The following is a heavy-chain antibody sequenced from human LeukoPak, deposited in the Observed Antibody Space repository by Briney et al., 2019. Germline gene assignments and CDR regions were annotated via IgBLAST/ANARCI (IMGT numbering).Heavy chain of an antibody. V-gene: IGHV3-23*01. CDR2: ISGSGGST. D-gene: IGHD1-26*01. CDR3: AKARPVEWELSYIYQDFDF. CDR1: GFTFSSYA. J-gene: IGHJ4*02. Sequence: PGGSLRLSCAASGFTFSSYAMSWVRQAPGKGLEWVSAISGSGGSTYYADSVKGRFTISRDNSKNTLYLQMYSLRAEDTAVYYCAKARPVEWELSYIYQDFDFWGQGTLVTVSS.